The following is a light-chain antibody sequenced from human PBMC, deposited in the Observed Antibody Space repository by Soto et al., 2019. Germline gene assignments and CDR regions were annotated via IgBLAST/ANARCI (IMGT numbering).Light chain of an antibody. V-gene: IGKV1-27*01. CDR1: QGISNS. CDR2: AAS. CDR3: QKYSNAPPWT. Sequence: DIQMTQSPSSLSASLGDRVTIACRASQGISNSLAWYQQQPGKVPKLLISAASTLQSGVPSRFSGSGSGTDFTLTISSLQPEDVATYDCQKYSNAPPWTFGQGTNVDSK. J-gene: IGKJ1*01.